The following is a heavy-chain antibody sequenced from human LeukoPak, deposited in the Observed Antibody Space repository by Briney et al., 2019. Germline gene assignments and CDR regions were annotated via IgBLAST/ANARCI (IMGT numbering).Heavy chain of an antibody. Sequence: GASVKVSCKASGYTFTSYGISWVRQAPGQGLEWMGWISAYNGNTNYAQKLQGRVTMTTDTSTSTAYMELRSLRSDDTAVYYCARDRGRYCSSTSCYADEKGWFDPWGQGTLVTVSS. CDR1: GYTFTSYG. D-gene: IGHD2-2*01. V-gene: IGHV1-18*01. CDR3: ARDRGRYCSSTSCYADEKGWFDP. J-gene: IGHJ5*02. CDR2: ISAYNGNT.